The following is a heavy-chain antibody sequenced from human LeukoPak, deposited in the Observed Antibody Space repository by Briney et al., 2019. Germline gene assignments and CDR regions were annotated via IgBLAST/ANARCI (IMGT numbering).Heavy chain of an antibody. CDR3: ARAGGSSDY. D-gene: IGHD2-15*01. V-gene: IGHV4-4*02. Sequence: SGTLSLTCDVSGGSITSTNWWIWVRQPPGKGLEWIGEIYHSGSTNYNPSLKSRVTISVDKSKNQFSLKLSSVTAADTAIYYCARAGGSSDYWGQGTLVTVSS. J-gene: IGHJ4*02. CDR2: IYHSGST. CDR1: GGSITSTNW.